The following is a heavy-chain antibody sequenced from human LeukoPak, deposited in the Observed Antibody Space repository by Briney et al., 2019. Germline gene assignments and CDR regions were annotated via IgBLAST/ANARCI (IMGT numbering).Heavy chain of an antibody. D-gene: IGHD5-18*01. V-gene: IGHV1-69*13. CDR2: IIPFSGTT. CDR1: GGIFTSHG. CDR3: ARDTVDTTTITPLDY. Sequence: SVKVSCKASGGIFTSHGISWVRQAPGQGLEWMGGIIPFSGTTNYAQKFQGRVTMTADESTSTAYMELTSLRSDDTAVYYCARDTVDTTTITPLDYWGQGTLVTVSS. J-gene: IGHJ4*02.